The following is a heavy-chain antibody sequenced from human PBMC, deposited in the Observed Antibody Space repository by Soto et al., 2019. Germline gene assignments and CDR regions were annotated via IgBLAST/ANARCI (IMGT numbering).Heavy chain of an antibody. V-gene: IGHV3-33*01. D-gene: IGHD4-17*01. CDR2: IWYDASNK. CDR1: GFTFSRHG. J-gene: IGHJ3*02. CDR3: VRWADYRAVYI. Sequence: GGSLRLSCAASGFTFSRHGMLWVRQAPGKGLDWVAVIWYDASNKYYADSVKGRFTISRDNSQNTLYLQMSSLRAEDTAVYYCVRWADYRAVYIWGQGAMVTVSS.